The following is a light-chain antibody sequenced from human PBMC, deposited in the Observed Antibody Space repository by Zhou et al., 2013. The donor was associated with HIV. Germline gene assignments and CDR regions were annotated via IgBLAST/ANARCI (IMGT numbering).Light chain of an antibody. J-gene: IGKJ4*01. V-gene: IGKV3-20*01. CDR3: QQYGSSNPLT. Sequence: EIVLTQSPGTLSLSPGERATLSCRASQSVSSRYLAWYQQRPGQAPRLLIYHASSRATGIPDRFSGSGSGTDFTLTISRLEPEDFAMYYCQQYGSSNPLTFGGGPRWRSN. CDR1: QSVSSRY. CDR2: HAS.